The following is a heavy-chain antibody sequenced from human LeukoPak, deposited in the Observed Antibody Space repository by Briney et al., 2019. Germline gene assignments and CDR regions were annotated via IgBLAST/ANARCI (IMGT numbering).Heavy chain of an antibody. CDR1: GFTFSSYG. D-gene: IGHD3-22*01. CDR3: ATAKQDRSVSYFNY. J-gene: IGHJ4*02. CDR2: ISYDGSNK. V-gene: IGHV3-30*03. Sequence: GGSLRLSCAASGFTFSSYGMHWVRQAPGKGLEWVAVISYDGSNKYYADSMKGRFTISRDNSKNTLYLQMNSLRAEDTAVYYCATAKQDRSVSYFNYWGQGTLVTVSS.